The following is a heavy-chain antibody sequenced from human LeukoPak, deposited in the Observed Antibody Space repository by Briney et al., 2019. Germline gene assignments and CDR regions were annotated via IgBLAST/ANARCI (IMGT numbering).Heavy chain of an antibody. Sequence: SETLSLTCAVYGGSFTGYNWSWIRQPPGKGLEWIGEINQSGRTNYNPSLKSRVTISADTSKNQFSLKLSSVIAADTAVYYCANWYYYGSGNSPRRGPPFDYWGQGTLVTVSS. CDR3: ANWYYYGSGNSPRRGPPFDY. D-gene: IGHD3-10*01. J-gene: IGHJ4*02. CDR2: INQSGRT. V-gene: IGHV4-34*01. CDR1: GGSFTGYN.